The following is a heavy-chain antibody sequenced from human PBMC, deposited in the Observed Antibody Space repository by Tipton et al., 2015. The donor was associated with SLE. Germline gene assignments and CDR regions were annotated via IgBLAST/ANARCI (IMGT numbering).Heavy chain of an antibody. V-gene: IGHV4-59*08. CDR1: GGSISSNY. CDR3: ARVSRGHSGFEWAGFFDS. CDR2: ISYGGGT. J-gene: IGHJ4*02. Sequence: TLSLTCSVSGGSISSNYWIWIRQPPGKGLEWIGYISYGGGTNYNPSLKSRVTMSVDTAKKQFSLKLTSVTAADTAVYYCARVSRGHSGFEWAGFFDSWGQGALVTVSS. D-gene: IGHD5-12*01.